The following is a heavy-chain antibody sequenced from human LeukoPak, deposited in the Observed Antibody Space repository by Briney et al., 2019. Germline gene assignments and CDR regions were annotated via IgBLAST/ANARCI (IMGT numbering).Heavy chain of an antibody. CDR2: ISASGVST. CDR3: AKDGVPSRWFGRDYFDY. D-gene: IGHD3-10*01. CDR1: GFTFNTFA. V-gene: IGHV3-23*01. J-gene: IGHJ4*02. Sequence: GGSLRLSCAASGFTFNTFAMIWVRQAPGKGLEWVSTISASGVSTYYADSVKGRFTISRDNSKNTLSLQMNSLRAEDTAVYYCAKDGVPSRWFGRDYFDYWGQGTLVTVSS.